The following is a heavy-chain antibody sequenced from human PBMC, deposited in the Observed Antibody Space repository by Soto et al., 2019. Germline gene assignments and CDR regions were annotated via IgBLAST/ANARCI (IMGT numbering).Heavy chain of an antibody. Sequence: EVQLVESGGDLLQPGGSLRLSCAASGLTFTNHWIHWVRQAPGKGLVWVSRISSDGGVASYADSVKGRFTISRDNAKNTLYLQMNSLRAEDTAVYYCASAVANTRNGLHIWGQGTMVTVSS. V-gene: IGHV3-74*01. D-gene: IGHD5-12*01. J-gene: IGHJ3*02. CDR3: ASAVANTRNGLHI. CDR2: ISSDGGVA. CDR1: GLTFTNHW.